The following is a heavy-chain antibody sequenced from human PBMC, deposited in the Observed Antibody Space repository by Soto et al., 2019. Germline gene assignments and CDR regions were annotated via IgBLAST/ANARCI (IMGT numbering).Heavy chain of an antibody. CDR3: ATRRWIAAAADY. CDR2: IYPGDSDT. CDR1: GYTFTSDW. Sequence: GESLKISCKGSGYTFTSDWIGWVRQMPVKGLEWMGIIYPGDSDTRYSPSFQGQVTISADKSISTAYLQWSSLKASDTAVYYCATRRWIAAAADYWGQGTLVTVSS. V-gene: IGHV5-51*01. J-gene: IGHJ4*02. D-gene: IGHD6-13*01.